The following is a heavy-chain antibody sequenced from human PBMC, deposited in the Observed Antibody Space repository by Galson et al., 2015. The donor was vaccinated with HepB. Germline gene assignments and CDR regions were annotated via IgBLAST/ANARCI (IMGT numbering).Heavy chain of an antibody. J-gene: IGHJ1*01. V-gene: IGHV3-30*03. CDR3: ARDECTHGNNWHNYCHH. D-gene: IGHD1-1*01. CDR1: GFNFSTYG. Sequence: SLRLSCAASGFNFSTYGMHWVRQAPGKGLDWVAVVSYDGNRKSYADSVEGRFTISRDNSKNTLYVQMNSLTSEDTAVYYCARDECTHGNNWHNYCHHRGQGSLFSVSA. CDR2: VSYDGNRK.